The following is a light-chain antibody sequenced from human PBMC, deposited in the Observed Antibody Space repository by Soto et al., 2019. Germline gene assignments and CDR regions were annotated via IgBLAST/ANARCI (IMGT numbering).Light chain of an antibody. V-gene: IGLV1-51*01. Sequence: QSVLTQPPSVSAAPGQRVTISCSGSSSNIGNDYVSWYQQLPGTAPKLLIYDNNNRPSGIPDRFSGSKSGTSATLGITGLPTGDDADYYCGAWDSSLSVWVFGGGTKLTVL. CDR3: GAWDSSLSVWV. CDR1: SSNIGNDY. J-gene: IGLJ3*02. CDR2: DNN.